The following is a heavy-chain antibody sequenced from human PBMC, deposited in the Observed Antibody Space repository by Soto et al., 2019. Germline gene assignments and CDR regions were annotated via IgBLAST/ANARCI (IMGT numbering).Heavy chain of an antibody. D-gene: IGHD6-6*01. J-gene: IGHJ4*02. Sequence: SETLSLTCTVSGCSIISYYWSWIRHPPGKGLEWIGYIYYSGSTNYNPSLKSRVTIAVDTSKNQFSLKLSSVTAADTAVYYCARHIEYSSSYFDYWGQGTLVTVSS. CDR2: IYYSGST. CDR1: GCSIISYY. V-gene: IGHV4-59*08. CDR3: ARHIEYSSSYFDY.